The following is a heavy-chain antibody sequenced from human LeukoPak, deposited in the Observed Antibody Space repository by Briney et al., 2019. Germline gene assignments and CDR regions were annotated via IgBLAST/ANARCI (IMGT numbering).Heavy chain of an antibody. CDR2: ISSSSSYI. CDR3: ARDSKPDYYDSSGYSGY. Sequence: GSLRLSCAASGFTFSSYSMNWVRQAPGKGLEWVSSISSSSSYIYYADSVKGRFTISRDNAKNSLYLQMNSLRAEDTAVYYCARDSKPDYYDSSGYSGYWGQGTLVTVSS. CDR1: GFTFSSYS. D-gene: IGHD3-22*01. J-gene: IGHJ4*02. V-gene: IGHV3-21*01.